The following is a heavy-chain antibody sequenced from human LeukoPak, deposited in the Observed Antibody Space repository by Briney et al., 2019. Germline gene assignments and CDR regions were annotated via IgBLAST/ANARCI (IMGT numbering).Heavy chain of an antibody. J-gene: IGHJ6*03. V-gene: IGHV1-69*05. D-gene: IGHD4-17*01. CDR1: GGTFSSYA. CDR2: IIPIFGTA. Sequence: ASVKVSCKASGGTFSSYAISWVRQAPGQGLEWMGRIIPIFGTANYAQKFQGRVTITTDESTSTAYMELSSLRSEDTAVYYCARSRFEYGDFNYYYYMDVWGKGTTVTVSS. CDR3: ARSRFEYGDFNYYYYMDV.